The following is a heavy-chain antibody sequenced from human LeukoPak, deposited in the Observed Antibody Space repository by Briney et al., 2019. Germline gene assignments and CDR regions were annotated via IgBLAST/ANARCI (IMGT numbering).Heavy chain of an antibody. CDR1: GFTFSNHA. CDR3: AKDFGWSVS. CDR2: ISASGDDT. J-gene: IGHJ5*02. D-gene: IGHD2-15*01. V-gene: IGHV3-23*01. Sequence: GGSLRLSCAASGFTFSNHAMTWVRQAPGKGMEWVAAISASGDDTFYADSVKGRFTMSSDNSKNILYLPMNSLRAEDTAMDFCAKDFGWSVSWGQGTPVTVSS.